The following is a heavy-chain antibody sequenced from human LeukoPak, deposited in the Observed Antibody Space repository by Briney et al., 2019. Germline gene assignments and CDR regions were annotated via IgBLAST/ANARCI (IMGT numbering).Heavy chain of an antibody. CDR2: IYHSGST. J-gene: IGHJ5*02. CDR3: ARGGLVPALNWFDP. Sequence: PSETLSLTCAVSGGSISSGGYSWSWIRQPPGKGLEWIGYIYHSGSTYYNPSLKSRVTISVDRSKNQFSLKLSSVTAADTAVYYCARGGLVPALNWFDPWGQGTLVTVSS. CDR1: GGSISSGGYS. D-gene: IGHD2-2*01. V-gene: IGHV4-30-2*01.